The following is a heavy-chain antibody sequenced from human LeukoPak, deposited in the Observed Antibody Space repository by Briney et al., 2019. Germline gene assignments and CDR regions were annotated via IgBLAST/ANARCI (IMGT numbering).Heavy chain of an antibody. CDR1: GGSISSGDYY. CDR2: IYYSGST. D-gene: IGHD3-22*01. V-gene: IGHV4-30-4*08. Sequence: PSETLSLTCTVSGGSISSGDYYWSWIRQPPGKGLEWIGYIYYSGSTYYNPSLKSRVTISVDTSKNQFSLKLSSVTAADTAVYYCARGGDYYDSSGYYRGSAFDIWGQGTMVTVSS. J-gene: IGHJ3*02. CDR3: ARGGDYYDSSGYYRGSAFDI.